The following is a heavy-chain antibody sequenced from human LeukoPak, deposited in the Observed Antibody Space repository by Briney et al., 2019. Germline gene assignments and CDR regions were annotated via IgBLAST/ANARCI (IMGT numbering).Heavy chain of an antibody. V-gene: IGHV3-30*03. CDR3: ARDPARYSYGQGSY. CDR2: ISYDGSNK. CDR1: GFTFSSYG. J-gene: IGHJ4*02. D-gene: IGHD5-18*01. Sequence: QSGGSLRLSCAASGFTFSSYGMHWVRQAPGKGLEWVAVISYDGSNKYYADSVKGRFTISRDNAKNSLYLQMNSLRAEDTAVYYCARDPARYSYGQGSYWGQGTLVTVSS.